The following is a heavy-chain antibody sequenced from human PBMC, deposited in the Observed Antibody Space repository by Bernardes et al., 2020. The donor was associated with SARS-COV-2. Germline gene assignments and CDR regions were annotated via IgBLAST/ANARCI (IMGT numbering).Heavy chain of an antibody. CDR3: AWSGDYYGMDV. CDR1: GGSISSISYY. Sequence: SETLSLTCTVSGGSISSISYYWGWLLQPPGKGLEWIGSIYYSGSTYYNPSLKSRVTISVDTSKNQFSLKLSSVTAADTAVYYCAWSGDYYGMDVWGQGTTVTVSS. D-gene: IGHD6-25*01. V-gene: IGHV4-39*01. J-gene: IGHJ6*02. CDR2: IYYSGST.